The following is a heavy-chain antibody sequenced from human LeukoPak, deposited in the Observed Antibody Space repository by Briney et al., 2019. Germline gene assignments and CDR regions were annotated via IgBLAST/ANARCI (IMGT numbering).Heavy chain of an antibody. CDR2: ITGDAGAK. Sequence: PGGSLRLSCTASGFTFDRFSMHWVRQAPGKGLQWVALITGDAGAKYYADSVRGRFTISRDNSKGSLYLQLNRVTTEDTAFYFCARGSYDSSGPNWFDPWGQGTLVTVSS. V-gene: IGHV3-43*02. J-gene: IGHJ5*02. CDR1: GFTFDRFS. CDR3: ARGSYDSSGPNWFDP. D-gene: IGHD3-22*01.